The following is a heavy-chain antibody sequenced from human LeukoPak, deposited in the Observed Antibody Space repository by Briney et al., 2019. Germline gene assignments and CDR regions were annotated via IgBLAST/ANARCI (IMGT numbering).Heavy chain of an antibody. D-gene: IGHD2-2*01. CDR3: ARGWYQLLHWFDP. CDR1: GDSLTGYY. Sequence: PSETLSLTCTVSGDSLTGYYWGWIRQPPGKGLEWIGNIYYTRNTYYNPSLKSRVTISVDTSKNQFSLKLSSVTAADTAVYYCARGWYQLLHWFDPWGQGTLVTVSS. V-gene: IGHV4-39*07. CDR2: IYYTRNT. J-gene: IGHJ5*02.